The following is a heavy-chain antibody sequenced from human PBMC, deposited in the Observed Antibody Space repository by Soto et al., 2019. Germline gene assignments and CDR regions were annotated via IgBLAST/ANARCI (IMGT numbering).Heavy chain of an antibody. CDR2: IYYSGST. J-gene: IGHJ3*02. CDR3: ARHRLGYCSSTSCLGFAI. V-gene: IGHV4-59*08. CDR1: GGSISSYY. Sequence: PSETLSLTCSVSGGSISSYYWSWIRQPPGKGLEWIGYIYYSGSTNYNPSLKSRVTISVDTSKNQFSLKLSSVTAADTTVYYCARHRLGYCSSTSCLGFAIWGQGTMVTVSS. D-gene: IGHD2-2*01.